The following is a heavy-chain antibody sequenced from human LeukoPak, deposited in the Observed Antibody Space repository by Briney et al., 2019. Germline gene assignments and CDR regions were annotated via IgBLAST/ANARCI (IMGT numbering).Heavy chain of an antibody. J-gene: IGHJ2*01. CDR2: ITTKSGVT. CDR1: GYTLTNYN. V-gene: IGHV1-2*02. Sequence: ASVKVACKPSGYTLTNYNMHWVRQAPGQGLEWIGRITTKSGVTKYAQKFEGRVTMTTDTSSNTAYVEVSSLTSDDTAVYYCARDGRTVSYYWFFDIWGRGTLITVAS. CDR3: ARDGRTVSYYWFFDI. D-gene: IGHD4-17*01.